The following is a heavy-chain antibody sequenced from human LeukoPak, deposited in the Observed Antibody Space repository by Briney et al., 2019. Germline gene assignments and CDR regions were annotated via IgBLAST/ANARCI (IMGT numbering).Heavy chain of an antibody. J-gene: IGHJ4*02. D-gene: IGHD6-13*01. CDR2: IYHSGST. V-gene: IGHV4-59*12. CDR1: GGSISSYY. CDR3: ARVRAAAIPYYFDY. Sequence: SETLSLTCTVSGGSISSYYWSWIRQPPGKGLEWIGSIYHSGSTYYNPSLKSRVTISVDTSKNQFSLNLNSVTAADTAVYYCARVRAAAIPYYFDYWGQGTLVTVSS.